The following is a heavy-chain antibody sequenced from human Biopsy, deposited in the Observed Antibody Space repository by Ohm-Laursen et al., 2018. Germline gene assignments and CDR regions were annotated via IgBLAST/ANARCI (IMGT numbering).Heavy chain of an antibody. D-gene: IGHD2-2*01. CDR2: VYYSGTT. CDR3: ARDAKRYCSGTSCYSGYFGMDV. Sequence: GTLSLTCTVSGGSVSDSFHFWSWIRQPPGKGLEWIGDVYYSGTTNYNPSLKSRLTISVDTSKNQFSLNLNSVTAADTAVYFCARDAKRYCSGTSCYSGYFGMDVWGQGTTVTVSS. CDR1: GGSVSDSFHF. V-gene: IGHV4-61*01. J-gene: IGHJ6*02.